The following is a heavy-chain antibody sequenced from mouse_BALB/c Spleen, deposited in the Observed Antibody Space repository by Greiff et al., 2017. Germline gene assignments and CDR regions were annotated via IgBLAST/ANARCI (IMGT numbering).Heavy chain of an antibody. CDR1: GYTFTSYW. V-gene: IGHV1-69*02. CDR3: TRGTMITTGFAY. D-gene: IGHD2-4*01. Sequence: QVQLQQPGAELVRPGASVKLSCKASGYTFTSYWINWVKQRPGQGLEWIGNIYPSDSYTNYNQKFKDKATLTVDKSSSTAYMQLSSPTSEDSAVYYCTRGTMITTGFAYWGQGTLVTVSA. CDR2: IYPSDSYT. J-gene: IGHJ3*01.